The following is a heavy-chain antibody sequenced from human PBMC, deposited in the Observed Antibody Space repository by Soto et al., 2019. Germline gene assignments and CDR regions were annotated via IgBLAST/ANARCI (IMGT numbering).Heavy chain of an antibody. D-gene: IGHD2-21*02. CDR3: VQSRCGGDCLEIYSSHAYNGLDV. CDR1: GLSLRTTGVG. J-gene: IGHJ6*02. CDR2: LYWDDDQ. Sequence: QVTLKESGPTLVIPTQTLTLTCTVSGLSLRTTGVGVGWVRQPPGKALEWLALLYWDDDQRYSPSLRSRLTIAKDISEKQVVLTMTNMDTVDTATYYCVQSRCGGDCLEIYSSHAYNGLDVWGQGTTVTVSS. V-gene: IGHV2-5*02.